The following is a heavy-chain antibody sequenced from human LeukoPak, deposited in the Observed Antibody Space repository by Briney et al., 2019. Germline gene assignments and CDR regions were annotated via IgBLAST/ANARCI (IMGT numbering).Heavy chain of an antibody. D-gene: IGHD2-2*01. V-gene: IGHV4-34*01. J-gene: IGHJ3*02. CDR2: INDSGST. CDR1: GESLSAYY. CDR3: ARSLGYCSRTRCTDAHDI. Sequence: SETLSLTCAVYGESLSAYYWSWIRQPPGKGLEWIGEINDSGSTNYDPSLMSRVTISVDTSKNQFSLKLSSVTAADTAVYYCARSLGYCSRTRCTDAHDIWGQGTMVTVSS.